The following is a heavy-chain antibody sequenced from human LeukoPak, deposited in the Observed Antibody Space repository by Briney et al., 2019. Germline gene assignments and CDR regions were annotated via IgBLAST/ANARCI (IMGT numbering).Heavy chain of an antibody. V-gene: IGHV3-7*01. Sequence: GGSLRLSCAASGFTFSNYWLTWVRPAPGQGLEWVANIKQDGSEKHYVDSVKGRFAISRDNAKNSLYLQMNSLRAEDTAVYYCARDRQIAYWGQGTLVTVSS. J-gene: IGHJ4*02. CDR3: ARDRQIAY. CDR2: IKQDGSEK. CDR1: GFTFSNYW.